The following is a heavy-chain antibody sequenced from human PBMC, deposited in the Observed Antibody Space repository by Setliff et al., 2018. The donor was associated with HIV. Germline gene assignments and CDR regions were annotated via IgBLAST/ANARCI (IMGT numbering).Heavy chain of an antibody. CDR1: GYNFENYA. D-gene: IGHD4-17*01. Sequence: GASVKVSCKTSGYNFENYAIIWVRQAPGQGLEWMGWINANSGSPTYAQAFTGRFLFSVDTVVATAYLQINNLKTEDTAVYFCARGLYGDYGGDLNWLDPWGHGTRVTVSS. J-gene: IGHJ5*02. CDR2: INANSGSP. V-gene: IGHV7-4-1*02. CDR3: ARGLYGDYGGDLNWLDP.